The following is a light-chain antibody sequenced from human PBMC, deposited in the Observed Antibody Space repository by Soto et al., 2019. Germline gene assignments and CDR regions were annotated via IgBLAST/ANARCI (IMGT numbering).Light chain of an antibody. J-gene: IGLJ2*01. CDR1: SSNIGSNY. V-gene: IGLV1-47*01. Sequence: QSVLTQPPSAPGTPGQRVTLSCSGSSSNIGSNYVYWYQQLPGTAPKLHIYRNNQRPSGVPDRFSGSKSGTSASLAISGLRSEDEADYYCAAWDDSLSGVVFGGGTELTVL. CDR3: AAWDDSLSGVV. CDR2: RNN.